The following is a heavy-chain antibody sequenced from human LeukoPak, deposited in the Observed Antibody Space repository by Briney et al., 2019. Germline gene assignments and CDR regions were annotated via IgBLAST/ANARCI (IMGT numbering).Heavy chain of an antibody. CDR2: INPNSGGT. V-gene: IGHV1-2*02. CDR3: ARGDPWRGDYTVFDY. CDR1: GYTFTGYY. D-gene: IGHD4-17*01. Sequence: GASVKVSCKASGYTFTGYYMHWVRQAPGQGLEWMGWINPNSGGTNYAQKFQGRVTMTRDTSISTAYMELSSLRSEDTAVYYCARGDPWRGDYTVFDYWGQGTLVTVSS. J-gene: IGHJ4*02.